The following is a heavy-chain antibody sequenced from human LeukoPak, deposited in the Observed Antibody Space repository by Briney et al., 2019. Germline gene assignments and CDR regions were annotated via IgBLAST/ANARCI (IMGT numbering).Heavy chain of an antibody. CDR1: GFTFSSYG. CDR3: AKDSDSGKFDY. V-gene: IGHV3-33*06. Sequence: GGSLRLSCAASGFTFSSYGMHWVRQAPGKGLEWVAVIWYGGSNKYYADSVKGRFTISRDNSKNTLYLQMNSLRAEDTAVYYCAKDSDSGKFDYWGQGTLVTVSS. J-gene: IGHJ4*02. D-gene: IGHD3-10*01. CDR2: IWYGGSNK.